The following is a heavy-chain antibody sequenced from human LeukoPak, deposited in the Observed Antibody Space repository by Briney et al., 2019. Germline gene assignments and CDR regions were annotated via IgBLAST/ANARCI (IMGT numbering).Heavy chain of an antibody. CDR3: ATYYGDYVAAFDI. Sequence: ASVKVSCKVSGYTLTELSMHWVRQAPGKGLEWMGGFDPEDGETIYAQKSQGRVTMTEDTSTDTAYMELSSLRSEDTAVYYCATYYGDYVAAFDIWGQGTMVTVSS. CDR1: GYTLTELS. CDR2: FDPEDGET. J-gene: IGHJ3*02. D-gene: IGHD4-17*01. V-gene: IGHV1-24*01.